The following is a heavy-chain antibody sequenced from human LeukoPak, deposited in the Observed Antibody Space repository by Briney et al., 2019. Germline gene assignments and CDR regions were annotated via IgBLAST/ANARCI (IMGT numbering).Heavy chain of an antibody. Sequence: PSETLSLTCTVSGGSISSYYWGWIRQPPGKGLEWIGSIYYSGSTYYNPSLKSRVTISVDTSKNQFSLKLSSVTAADTAVYYCARKRSSSWFHAFDIWGQGTMVTVSS. J-gene: IGHJ3*02. V-gene: IGHV4-39*01. CDR3: ARKRSSSWFHAFDI. CDR2: IYYSGST. CDR1: GGSISSYY. D-gene: IGHD6-13*01.